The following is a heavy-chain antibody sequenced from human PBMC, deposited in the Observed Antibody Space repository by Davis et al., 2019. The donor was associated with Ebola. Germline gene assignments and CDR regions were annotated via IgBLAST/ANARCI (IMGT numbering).Heavy chain of an antibody. CDR3: AKDYGAAFYYFDY. J-gene: IGHJ4*02. V-gene: IGHV3-43*02. CDR2: ISGDGGST. Sequence: GESLKISCAASGFTFSDYYMSWIRQAPGKGLEWVSLISGDGGSTYYADSVKGRFTISRDNAKNSLYLQMNSLRAEDTALYYCAKDYGAAFYYFDYWGQGTLVTVSS. CDR1: GFTFSDYY. D-gene: IGHD4-17*01.